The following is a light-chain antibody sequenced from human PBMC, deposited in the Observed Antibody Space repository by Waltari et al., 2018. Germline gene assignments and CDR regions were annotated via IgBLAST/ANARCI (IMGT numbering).Light chain of an antibody. CDR3: SSYTSSVRGV. V-gene: IGLV2-14*01. Sequence: QSALTQPAPVSGSPGQSITISCTATSRDVGGYNYVSWYQQNPGEAPKLIIYDVTERPSGVSDRFSGSKSGNTASLTISGLQAEDEADYYCSSYTSSVRGVFGTGTKVTVL. J-gene: IGLJ1*01. CDR1: SRDVGGYNY. CDR2: DVT.